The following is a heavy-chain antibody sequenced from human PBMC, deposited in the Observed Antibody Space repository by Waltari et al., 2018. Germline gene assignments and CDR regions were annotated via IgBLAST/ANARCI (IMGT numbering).Heavy chain of an antibody. CDR3: ARGPIAAASTEWSY. CDR2: IYYSGST. D-gene: IGHD6-13*01. J-gene: IGHJ4*02. CDR1: GGSISSSSYY. V-gene: IGHV4-39*07. Sequence: QLQLQESGPGLVKPSETLSLTCTVSGGSISSSSYYWGWIRQPPGKGLEWIGSIYYSGSTYYNPSLKSRVTISVDTSKNQFSLKLSSVTAADTAVYYCARGPIAAASTEWSYWGQGTLVTVSS.